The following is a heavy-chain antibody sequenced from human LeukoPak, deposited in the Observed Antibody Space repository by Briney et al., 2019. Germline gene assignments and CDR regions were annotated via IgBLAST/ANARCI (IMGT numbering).Heavy chain of an antibody. CDR1: GITLRTYA. Sequence: GGSLTVSCAASGITLRTYAMTWVRQAPGKGLEWVSYISDSGDTTYYADSVKGRFTISRDNSRTTVYLQMNGLRAEDMAVYYCARRTPRPGDASSWYRGMDVWGQGTTVTVSS. CDR2: ISDSGDTT. CDR3: ARRTPRPGDASSWYRGMDV. J-gene: IGHJ6*02. D-gene: IGHD6-13*01. V-gene: IGHV3-23*01.